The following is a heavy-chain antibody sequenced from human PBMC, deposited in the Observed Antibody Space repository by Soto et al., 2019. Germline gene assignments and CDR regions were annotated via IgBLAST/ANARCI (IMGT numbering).Heavy chain of an antibody. V-gene: IGHV3-74*01. J-gene: IGHJ5*02. Sequence: EVQLVESGGDSVQPGGSLRLSCAASGVTWNNYGVLWARQAPGKGLVWVSRINPESTTTNYADSVRGRFTLSRDYARNMLFLQMNSLRVEDTAVYYCGSGFYGAPVDTWGQGTLVTVSS. CDR3: GSGFYGAPVDT. CDR1: GVTWNNYG. CDR2: INPESTTT. D-gene: IGHD4-17*01.